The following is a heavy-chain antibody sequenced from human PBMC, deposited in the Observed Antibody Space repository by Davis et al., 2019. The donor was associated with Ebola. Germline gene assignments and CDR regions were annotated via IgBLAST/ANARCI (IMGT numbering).Heavy chain of an antibody. CDR2: IHYLGNT. CDR1: GGSINNYF. Sequence: SETLSLTCTVSGGSINNYFWSWIRQPPGKGLEWIRNIHYLGNTNYNPSLKSRVTMSVDKSKNQFSLNLSSVTAADTAVYYCARRSDYSKGRDFQDWGQGTLVTVSS. V-gene: IGHV4-59*12. J-gene: IGHJ1*01. CDR3: ARRSDYSKGRDFQD. D-gene: IGHD4-11*01.